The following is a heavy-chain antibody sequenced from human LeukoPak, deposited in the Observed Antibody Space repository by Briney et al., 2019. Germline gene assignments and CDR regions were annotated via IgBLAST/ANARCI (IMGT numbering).Heavy chain of an antibody. D-gene: IGHD3-10*01. V-gene: IGHV3-66*01. CDR2: IYGGGST. CDR3: ARGLIWFGDSNYHYYYGMDV. Sequence: PGGSLRLSCAASGFTFSSYGMHWVRQAPGKGLEWVSVIYGGGSTFYADSVRGRFTISRDNSKNTLFLQMNSLRVEDTAVYYCARGLIWFGDSNYHYYYGMDVWGQGITVTVSS. CDR1: GFTFSSYG. J-gene: IGHJ6*02.